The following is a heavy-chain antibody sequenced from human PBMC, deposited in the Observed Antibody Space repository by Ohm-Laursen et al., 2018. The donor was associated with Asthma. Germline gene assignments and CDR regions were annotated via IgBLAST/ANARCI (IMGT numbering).Heavy chain of an antibody. CDR2: MHSSGGA. J-gene: IGHJ5*02. CDR3: ARLDWALSVFDL. V-gene: IGHV4-59*02. D-gene: IGHD3-9*01. Sequence: SETLSLTCAVSGGSVSGYYWSWIRQPPGRGLEWIAYMHSSGGANYNPSLQSRVTLSVDTSNNRVSLRLSFVTAADTALYFCARLDWALSVFDLWGQGALVTVSS. CDR1: GGSVSGYY.